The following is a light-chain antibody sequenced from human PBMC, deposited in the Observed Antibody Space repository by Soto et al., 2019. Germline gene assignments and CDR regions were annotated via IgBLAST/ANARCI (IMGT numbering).Light chain of an antibody. J-gene: IGKJ1*01. V-gene: IGKV1-5*03. CDR2: KAF. Sequence: DIQMTQSPSTLSGSVGDRVTLTCRASQSISSWLACYQQHPEKAPKLLIYKAFSLDSGVPSWFSGSGAGTEFTPTISSLQPDSFASYCCQHDNTYETFGQGTKVDIK. CDR1: QSISSW. CDR3: QHDNTYET.